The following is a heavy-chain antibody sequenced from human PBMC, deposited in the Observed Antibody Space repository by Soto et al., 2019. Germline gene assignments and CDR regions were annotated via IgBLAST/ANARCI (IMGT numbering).Heavy chain of an antibody. CDR3: TTDKSYWSNYYYYGMDV. Sequence: PGGSLRLSCAASGFTFSNAWMSWVRQAPGKGLEWVGRIKSKTDGGTTDYAAPVKGRFTISRDDSKNTLYLQVNSLKTEDTAVYYCTTDKSYWSNYYYYGMDVWGQGTTVTV. V-gene: IGHV3-15*01. J-gene: IGHJ6*02. CDR1: GFTFSNAW. CDR2: IKSKTDGGTT. D-gene: IGHD1-1*01.